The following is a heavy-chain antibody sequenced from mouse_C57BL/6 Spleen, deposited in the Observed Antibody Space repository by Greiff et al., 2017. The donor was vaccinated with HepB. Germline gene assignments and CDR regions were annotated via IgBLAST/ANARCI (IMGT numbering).Heavy chain of an antibody. D-gene: IGHD2-2*01. CDR3: ARGELGFAWFAY. Sequence: EVQGVESGGGLVKPGGSLKLSCAASGFTFSSYAMSWVRQTPEKRLEWVATISDGGSYTHYPDNVKGRFTISRDNAKNHLYLQMSHLKSEDTAMYYCARGELGFAWFAYWGQGTLVTVSA. J-gene: IGHJ3*01. CDR1: GFTFSSYA. V-gene: IGHV5-4*01. CDR2: ISDGGSYT.